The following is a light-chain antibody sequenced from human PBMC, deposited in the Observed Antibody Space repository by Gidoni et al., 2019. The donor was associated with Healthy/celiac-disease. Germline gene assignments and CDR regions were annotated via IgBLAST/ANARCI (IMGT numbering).Light chain of an antibody. CDR2: DVS. J-gene: IGLJ1*01. V-gene: IGLV2-14*03. CDR3: SSYTSSSTLV. Sequence: QSAPTQPASVSGSPGPAITISCTGTSSDVGGYNYVSWYQQHPGKAPKLMIYDVSNRPSGVSNRFSGSKSGNTASLTIAGLQAEDEADYYCSSYTSSSTLVFGTGTKVTVL. CDR1: SSDVGGYNY.